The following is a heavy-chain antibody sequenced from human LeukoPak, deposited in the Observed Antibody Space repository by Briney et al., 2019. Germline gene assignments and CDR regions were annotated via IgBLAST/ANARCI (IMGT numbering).Heavy chain of an antibody. CDR3: ARLYGGGLLWFGEQTNYFDY. V-gene: IGHV1-2*02. D-gene: IGHD3-10*01. Sequence: ASVKVSCKASGYTFTDYYMSWVRQAPGQGLEWMGWINPNSGGTVYAQKFQGRVTMTSDTSISTAYMELSRLRSDDTAVYYCARLYGGGLLWFGEQTNYFDYWGQGTLVTV. CDR1: GYTFTDYY. CDR2: INPNSGGT. J-gene: IGHJ4*02.